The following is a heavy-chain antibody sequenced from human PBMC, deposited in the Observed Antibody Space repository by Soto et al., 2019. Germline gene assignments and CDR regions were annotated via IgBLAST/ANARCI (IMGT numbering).Heavy chain of an antibody. V-gene: IGHV1-2*04. J-gene: IGHJ4*02. Sequence: ASVKVSCKASGYTFTGYYMHWVRQAPGQGLEWMGWINPNSGGTNYAQKFQGWVTMTRDTSISTAYMELSRLRSDDTAVYYCARSPGYSSSLYFDYWGQGTLVTV. CDR2: INPNSGGT. D-gene: IGHD6-13*01. CDR1: GYTFTGYY. CDR3: ARSPGYSSSLYFDY.